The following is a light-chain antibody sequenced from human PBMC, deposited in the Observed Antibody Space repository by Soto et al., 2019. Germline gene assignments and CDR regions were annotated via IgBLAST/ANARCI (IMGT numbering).Light chain of an antibody. J-gene: IGKJ3*01. CDR3: QQYGTLPFT. CDR2: GAS. CDR1: QSVSNNY. Sequence: EIVLTQSPGTLSLSPGERATLSCRASQSVSNNYLAWYQQKPGQAPRLLISGASNRATGIPDRFSGSGSGTDYTLAISMLEPEDFAVYYCQQYGTLPFTGGPGTEVDLK. V-gene: IGKV3-20*01.